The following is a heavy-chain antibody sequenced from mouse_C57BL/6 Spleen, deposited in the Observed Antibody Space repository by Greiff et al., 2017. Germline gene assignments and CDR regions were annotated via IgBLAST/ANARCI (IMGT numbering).Heavy chain of an antibody. D-gene: IGHD1-1*01. J-gene: IGHJ4*01. CDR3: ARSYYYGSSTYAMDY. CDR1: GYSFTDYN. Sequence: EVQLQESGPELVKPGASVKISCKASGYSFTDYNMNWVKQSNGKSLEWIGVINPNYGTTSYNQKFKGKATLTVDQSSSTAYMQLSSLTSEDSAVYFCARSYYYGSSTYAMDYWGQGTSVTVSS. V-gene: IGHV1-39*01. CDR2: INPNYGTT.